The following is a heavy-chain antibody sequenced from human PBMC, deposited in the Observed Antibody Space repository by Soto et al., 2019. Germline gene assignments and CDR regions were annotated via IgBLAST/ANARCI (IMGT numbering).Heavy chain of an antibody. V-gene: IGHV5-10-1*01. J-gene: IGHJ6*02. Sequence: GKSLKISFKGSGYSFTTYCVSWVRQMPEKGMEWRGRIDRSDSYTNYSPSFQGHVTITADKSIRTSYLQGSNLKPSDTAMYDKASSPRGYCSSTSCRELDNYYGMDVWGQGTKVTVSS. CDR1: GYSFTTYC. CDR2: IDRSDSYT. CDR3: ASSPRGYCSSTSCRELDNYYGMDV. D-gene: IGHD2-2*01.